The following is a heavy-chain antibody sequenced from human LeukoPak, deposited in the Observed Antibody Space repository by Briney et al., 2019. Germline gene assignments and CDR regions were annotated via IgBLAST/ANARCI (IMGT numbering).Heavy chain of an antibody. Sequence: PGGSLRLSCAASGFTFSSYSMNWVRQAPGKGLEWVSSISSSSYIYYADSVKGRFTISRDNAKNSLYLQMNSLRAEDTAVYYWARARRSHYFDYWGQGTLVTVSS. V-gene: IGHV3-21*01. CDR2: ISSSSYI. J-gene: IGHJ4*02. CDR1: GFTFSSYS. CDR3: ARARRSHYFDY.